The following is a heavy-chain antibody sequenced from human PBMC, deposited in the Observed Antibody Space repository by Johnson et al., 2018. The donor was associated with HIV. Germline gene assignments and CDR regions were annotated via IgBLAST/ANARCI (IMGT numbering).Heavy chain of an antibody. CDR1: GFSFSDYY. J-gene: IGHJ3*02. CDR3: ARQPDNFWSSDAFDI. V-gene: IGHV3-11*04. D-gene: IGHD3-3*01. CDR2: IRSGGSTI. Sequence: QMLLVESGGGLVKPGGSLRLSCAASGFSFSDYYMSWIRQAPGKGLEWVSYIRSGGSTIDYADSVGKGRVTISRDNAKNSVFLQMNSLRVEDTAIYYCARQPDNFWSSDAFDIWGQGTMVTVSS.